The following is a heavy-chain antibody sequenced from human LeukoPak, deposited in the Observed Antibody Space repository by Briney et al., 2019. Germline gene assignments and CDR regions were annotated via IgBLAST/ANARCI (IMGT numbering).Heavy chain of an antibody. Sequence: PSETLSLTCAVYGGSFSGYYWSWIRQPPGKGLEWIGEINHSGSTNYNPSLKSRVTISVDTSKNQFSLKLSSVTAADTAVYYCARGLHYYGSGSPGGYWGRGTLVTVSS. V-gene: IGHV4-34*01. J-gene: IGHJ4*02. CDR3: ARGLHYYGSGSPGGY. CDR2: INHSGST. D-gene: IGHD3-10*01. CDR1: GGSFSGYY.